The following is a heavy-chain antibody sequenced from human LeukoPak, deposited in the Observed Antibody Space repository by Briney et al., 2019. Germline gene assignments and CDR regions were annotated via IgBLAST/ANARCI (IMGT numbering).Heavy chain of an antibody. D-gene: IGHD1-26*01. Sequence: PGGSLRLSCAASGFTFSSYSMNWVRQAPGKGLEWVSSISSSSSYIYYADSVKGRFTISRDNAKSSLYLQMNSLRAEDTAVYYCARAPSIVGATLDYWGQGTLVTVSS. J-gene: IGHJ4*02. CDR1: GFTFSSYS. CDR3: ARAPSIVGATLDY. V-gene: IGHV3-21*01. CDR2: ISSSSSYI.